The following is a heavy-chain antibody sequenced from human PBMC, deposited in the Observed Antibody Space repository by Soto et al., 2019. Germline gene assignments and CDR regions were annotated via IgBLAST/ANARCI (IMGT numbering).Heavy chain of an antibody. J-gene: IGHJ3*02. CDR2: ISHSGYYI. D-gene: IGHD4-17*01. CDR1: GFSFGDYI. CDR3: ASPRDYCVTTSNCFIAFDI. V-gene: IGHV3-21*01. Sequence: AQLVESGGSLVKPGGSLRLSCAASGFSFGDYIMNWVRQAPGRGLEWVASISHSGYYIFYADSVKGRFTISRDNSRDSLYLQMNSLRVDDTAIYYCASPRDYCVTTSNCFIAFDIWGQGTRVTVSS.